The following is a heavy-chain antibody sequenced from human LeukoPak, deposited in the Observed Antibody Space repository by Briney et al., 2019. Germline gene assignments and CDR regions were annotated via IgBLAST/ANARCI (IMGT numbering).Heavy chain of an antibody. CDR2: SYYNGNT. Sequence: PGGSLRLSCAASGFTVSSNYMSWIRQPPGKGLEWIGFSYYNGNTNYNPSLKSRVTISVDMSKNQFSLSLRSVTAADTAVYYCARGALLWFGAKMEYYFDYWGQGTPLTVSS. D-gene: IGHD3-10*01. CDR3: ARGALLWFGAKMEYYFDY. CDR1: GFTVSSNY. J-gene: IGHJ4*02. V-gene: IGHV4-59*02.